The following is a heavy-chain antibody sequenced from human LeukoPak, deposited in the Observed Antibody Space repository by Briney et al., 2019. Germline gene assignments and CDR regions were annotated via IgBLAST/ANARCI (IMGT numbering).Heavy chain of an antibody. V-gene: IGHV3-43*01. Sequence: GGSLRLSCAASGFTFDDYTMHWVRQAPGKGLEWVSLISWDGGSTYYADSVKGRFTISRDHRKNSLYLQMNSLRTEDTALYYCAKARGYYYGPDSWGQGTLVTVSS. J-gene: IGHJ4*02. CDR2: ISWDGGST. D-gene: IGHD3-22*01. CDR3: AKARGYYYGPDS. CDR1: GFTFDDYT.